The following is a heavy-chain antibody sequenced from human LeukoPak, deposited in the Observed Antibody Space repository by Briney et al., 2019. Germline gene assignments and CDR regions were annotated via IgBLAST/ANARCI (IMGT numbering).Heavy chain of an antibody. Sequence: GGSLRLSCAASGFTFDDYAMHWVRQAPGKGLEWVSLISGDGGSTYYADSVKGRFTISRDNSKNSLYLQMNSLRTEDTALYYCAKDTTSGWYRDYYYYMDVWGRGTTVTVSS. V-gene: IGHV3-43*02. D-gene: IGHD6-19*01. J-gene: IGHJ6*03. CDR1: GFTFDDYA. CDR2: ISGDGGST. CDR3: AKDTTSGWYRDYYYYMDV.